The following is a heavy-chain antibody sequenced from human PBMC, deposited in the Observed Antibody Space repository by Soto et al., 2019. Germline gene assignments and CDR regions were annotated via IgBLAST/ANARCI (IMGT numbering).Heavy chain of an antibody. D-gene: IGHD5-18*01. J-gene: IGHJ4*02. V-gene: IGHV4-59*01. Sequence: TSETLSLTCTVSGGSISSYYWSWFRQPPGKGLEWIGYISHSGSTKYNPSLESRVTMSIDTSRHQFSLKLSFVTAADTAVYYCASIPRGSSFGWFDYWGQGSLVTVSS. CDR3: ASIPRGSSFGWFDY. CDR1: GGSISSYY. CDR2: ISHSGST.